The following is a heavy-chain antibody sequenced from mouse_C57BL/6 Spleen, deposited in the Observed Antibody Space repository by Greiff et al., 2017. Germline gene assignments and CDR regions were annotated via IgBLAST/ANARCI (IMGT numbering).Heavy chain of an antibody. CDR1: GYSITSGYD. CDR3: ARRTNYDAMDY. V-gene: IGHV3-1*01. CDR2: ISYRGST. J-gene: IGHJ4*01. Sequence: EVQLQESGPGMVKPSQSLSLTCTVTGYSITSGYDWHWIRHFPGNKLEWMGYISYRGSTNYNPSLKSRIYITHDTSKNHFFLKLNSVTTEDTATYYCARRTNYDAMDYWGQGTSVTVSS.